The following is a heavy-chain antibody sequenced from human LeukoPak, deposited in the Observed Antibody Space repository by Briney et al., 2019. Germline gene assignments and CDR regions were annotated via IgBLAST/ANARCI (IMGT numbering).Heavy chain of an antibody. J-gene: IGHJ4*02. CDR3: ARDLGGYSSPSTGY. CDR2: ISGSGIYM. V-gene: IGHV3-21*06. D-gene: IGHD6-6*01. Sequence: GGSLRLSCAASGFSFSSYTMNWVRQAPGKGLEWVSSISGSGIYMYYADSVKGRFTIFRDNAENSLYLQMDSLGVEDTAVYYCARDLGGYSSPSTGYWGQGTLVTVSS. CDR1: GFSFSSYT.